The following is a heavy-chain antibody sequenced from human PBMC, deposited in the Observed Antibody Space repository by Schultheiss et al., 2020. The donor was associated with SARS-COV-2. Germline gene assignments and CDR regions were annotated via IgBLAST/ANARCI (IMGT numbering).Heavy chain of an antibody. CDR3: ARMPYYYDSSGYHYAEYFQH. CDR1: GFTFSSYA. V-gene: IGHV3-74*01. D-gene: IGHD3-22*01. Sequence: GESLKISCAASGFTFSSYAMSWVRQAPGKGLEWVSRINSDGSSTSYADSVKGRFTISRDNAKNTLYLQMNSLRAEDTAVYYCARMPYYYDSSGYHYAEYFQHWGQGTLVTVSS. CDR2: INSDGSST. J-gene: IGHJ1*01.